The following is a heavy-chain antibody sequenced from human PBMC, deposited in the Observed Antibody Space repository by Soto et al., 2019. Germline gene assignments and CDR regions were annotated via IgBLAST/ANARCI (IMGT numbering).Heavy chain of an antibody. Sequence: ASVKVSCKASGYTFTGYYIHWVRQAPGQGLEWMGWINPNSGGTNYAQKFQGWVTMTRDTSISTAYMELSRLRSDDTAVYYCARAFKGYYDSSGPMTHFDYWGQGTLVTVSS. CDR3: ARAFKGYYDSSGPMTHFDY. CDR2: INPNSGGT. CDR1: GYTFTGYY. J-gene: IGHJ4*02. V-gene: IGHV1-2*04. D-gene: IGHD3-22*01.